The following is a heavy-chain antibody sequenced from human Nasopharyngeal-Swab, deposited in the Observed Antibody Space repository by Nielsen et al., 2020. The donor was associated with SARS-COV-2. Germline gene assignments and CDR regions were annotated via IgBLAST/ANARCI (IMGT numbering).Heavy chain of an antibody. CDR3: ARDRTAVALDY. Sequence: LSLTCAASGFTFSSYGMHWVRQAPGKGPEWVAVISYDGSNKYYADSVKGRFTISRDNSKNTLYLQMNSLRAEDTAVYYCARDRTAVALDYWGQGTLVTVSS. D-gene: IGHD6-19*01. V-gene: IGHV3-30*03. CDR1: GFTFSSYG. CDR2: ISYDGSNK. J-gene: IGHJ4*02.